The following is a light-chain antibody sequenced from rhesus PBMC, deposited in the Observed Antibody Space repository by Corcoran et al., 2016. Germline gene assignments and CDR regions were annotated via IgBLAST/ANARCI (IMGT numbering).Light chain of an antibody. Sequence: DIVMTQTPLSLPVTPGEPASISCRSSQSLLDSEDGNTYLDWYLQKPGQSSQLLIYEVSNRASGVPDRFSGSGSDTDFTLKISRVEAEDVGVYYCMQALEFPPTFGGGTKVEIK. J-gene: IGKJ4*01. CDR1: QSLLDSEDGNTY. CDR3: MQALEFPPT. V-gene: IGKV2-104*02. CDR2: EVS.